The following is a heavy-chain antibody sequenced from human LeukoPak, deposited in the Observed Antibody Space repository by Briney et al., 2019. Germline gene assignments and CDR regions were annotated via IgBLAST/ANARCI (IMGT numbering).Heavy chain of an antibody. V-gene: IGHV3-30*02. Sequence: PGGSLRLSCGASGFTLSTYGMHWVRQAPGKGLEWVAFIRYDGSDNFYGDSVKGRFTTSRDNSKNTLYLQMSRLRVEDTAVYYCAKDLDCSGGTCHTAFDCWGQGTLVTVSS. J-gene: IGHJ4*02. CDR1: GFTLSTYG. CDR2: IRYDGSDN. D-gene: IGHD2-15*01. CDR3: AKDLDCSGGTCHTAFDC.